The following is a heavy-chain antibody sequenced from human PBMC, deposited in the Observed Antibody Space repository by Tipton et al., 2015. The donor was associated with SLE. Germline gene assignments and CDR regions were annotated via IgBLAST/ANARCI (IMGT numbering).Heavy chain of an antibody. CDR2: YYYSGSA. J-gene: IGHJ4*02. CDR1: GGSISSSSYY. V-gene: IGHV4-39*01. Sequence: LRLSCIVSGGSISSSSYYWGWIRQPPGKGLEWIGSYYYSGSAAYNPSLKSRVTISVDTSKDQFSLRLTSVTAADTAVYYCARGSPTGTTRLDYWGRGTLVTVFS. CDR3: ARGSPTGTTRLDY. D-gene: IGHD1-7*01.